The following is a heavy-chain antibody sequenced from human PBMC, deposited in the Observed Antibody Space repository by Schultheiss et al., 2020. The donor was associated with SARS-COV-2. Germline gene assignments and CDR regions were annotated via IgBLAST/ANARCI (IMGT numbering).Heavy chain of an antibody. CDR2: IKSKTDGGTT. D-gene: IGHD1-26*01. CDR1: GFTFSSYA. CDR3: TTGLGGSYYLHRETFPPDY. Sequence: GGSLRLSCAASGFTFSSYAMSWVRQAPGKGLEWVGRIKSKTDGGTTDYAAPVKGRFTISRDDSKNTLYLQMNSLKTEDTAVYYCTTGLGGSYYLHRETFPPDYWGQGTLVTVSS. V-gene: IGHV3-15*01. J-gene: IGHJ4*02.